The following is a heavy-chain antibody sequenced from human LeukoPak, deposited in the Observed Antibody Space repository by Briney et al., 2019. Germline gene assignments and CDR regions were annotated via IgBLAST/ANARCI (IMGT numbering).Heavy chain of an antibody. J-gene: IGHJ3*01. CDR1: GYTFSRNH. CDR2: ISPDNGGT. Sequence: ASVKVSCKASGYTFSRNHMYWIRQAPGQGLECMGWISPDNGGTQYAQKFQGRITMTGDTSISTGYMELSSLTSDDTAIYFCARELGRNAFDVWGQGTLVTVSS. V-gene: IGHV1-2*02. CDR3: ARELGRNAFDV. D-gene: IGHD3-10*01.